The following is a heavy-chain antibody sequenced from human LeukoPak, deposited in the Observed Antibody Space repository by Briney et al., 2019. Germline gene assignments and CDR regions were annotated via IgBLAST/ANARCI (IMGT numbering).Heavy chain of an antibody. CDR1: GYTFTSYG. D-gene: IGHD2-21*01. Sequence: ASVKVSCKASGYTFTSYGISWVRQAPGQGLEWMGWISAYNGNTNYAQKFQGRVTITRNTSISTAYMELSSLRSEDTAVYYCARVPTVFHYMDIWGKGTTVTVSS. V-gene: IGHV1-18*01. CDR2: ISAYNGNT. J-gene: IGHJ6*03. CDR3: ARVPTVFHYMDI.